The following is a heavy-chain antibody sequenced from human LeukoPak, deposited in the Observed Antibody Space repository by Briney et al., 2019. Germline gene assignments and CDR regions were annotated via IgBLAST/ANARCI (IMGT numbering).Heavy chain of an antibody. J-gene: IGHJ4*02. CDR2: ISSSSSYI. Sequence: GGSLRLSCAASGFTFSSYSMNWVRQAPGKGLEWVSSISSSSSYIYYADSVKGRFTISRDNAKNSLYLQMNSLRAEDTGVYYCARENDSSGNGQIDYWGQGTLVTVSS. CDR1: GFTFSSYS. D-gene: IGHD3-22*01. CDR3: ARENDSSGNGQIDY. V-gene: IGHV3-21*01.